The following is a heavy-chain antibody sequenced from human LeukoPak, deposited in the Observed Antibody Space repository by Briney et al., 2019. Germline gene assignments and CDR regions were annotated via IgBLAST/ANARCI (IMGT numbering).Heavy chain of an antibody. V-gene: IGHV3-23*01. J-gene: IGHJ4*02. CDR1: GFTFSSYA. Sequence: QSGGSLRLSCAASGFTFSSYAMSWVRQAPGKGLEWVSAISGSGGSTYYADSMKGRFTISRDNSKNTLYVQVNSLGTEDTAAYYCAKGSYYDSSGSFYFDYWGQGALVTVSS. CDR3: AKGSYYDSSGSFYFDY. CDR2: ISGSGGST. D-gene: IGHD3-22*01.